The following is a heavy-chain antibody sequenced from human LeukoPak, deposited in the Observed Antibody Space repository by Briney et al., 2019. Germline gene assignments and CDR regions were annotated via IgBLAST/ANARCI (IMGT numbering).Heavy chain of an antibody. CDR1: GGSFSGYY. J-gene: IGHJ4*02. CDR3: VRLAQCVGSSCFAVHF. D-gene: IGHD2-2*01. CDR2: INHSGST. Sequence: SETLSLTCAVYGGSFSGYYWSWIRQPPGKGLEWIGEINHSGSTNYNPSLQSRVTLSADTSNNQFSLRLTSVTAADTAVYYCVRLAQCVGSSCFAVHFWGQGTLVHVS. V-gene: IGHV4-34*01.